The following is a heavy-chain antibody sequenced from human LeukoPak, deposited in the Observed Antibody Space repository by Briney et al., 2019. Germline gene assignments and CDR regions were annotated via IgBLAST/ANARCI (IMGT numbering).Heavy chain of an antibody. CDR3: ARDGPWLTTQYFQH. CDR1: GYTFTSYG. Sequence: ASVKVSCKASGYTFTSYGISWVRQAPGQGLEWMGWMSAYNGNTNYAQKLQGRVTMTTDTSTSTAYMELRSLRSDDTAVYYCARDGPWLTTQYFQHWGQGTLVTVSS. J-gene: IGHJ1*01. V-gene: IGHV1-18*01. D-gene: IGHD3-9*01. CDR2: MSAYNGNT.